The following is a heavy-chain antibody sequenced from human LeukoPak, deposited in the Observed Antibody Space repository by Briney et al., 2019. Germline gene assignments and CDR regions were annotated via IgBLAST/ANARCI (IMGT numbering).Heavy chain of an antibody. CDR1: GGSISSYY. CDR3: ARVKVGSTFSPHYFDS. D-gene: IGHD5/OR15-5a*01. Sequence: SETLSLTRTVSGGSISSYYWSWIRQPPGKGLEWIGYIYYSGSTNYNPSLKSRVTISVDTSKNQFSLKLTSVTAADTAMYYCARVKVGSTFSPHYFDSWGQGTLVTVSS. V-gene: IGHV4-59*01. CDR2: IYYSGST. J-gene: IGHJ4*02.